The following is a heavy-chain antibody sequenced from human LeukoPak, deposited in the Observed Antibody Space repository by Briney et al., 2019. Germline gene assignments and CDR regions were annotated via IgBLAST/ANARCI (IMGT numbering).Heavy chain of an antibody. D-gene: IGHD4-17*01. V-gene: IGHV3-53*01. CDR2: IYSGGST. CDR1: GLNVSSNY. CDR3: ARRGNYGDSFFFVY. J-gene: IGHJ4*02. Sequence: GGSLRLSCAASGLNVSSNYMSWVRQAPGKGLEWVSVIYSGGSTYYADSVKGRFTISRDNSKNTLYLQMNSLRAEDTPVYYCARRGNYGDSFFFVYWGQGTLVTVSS.